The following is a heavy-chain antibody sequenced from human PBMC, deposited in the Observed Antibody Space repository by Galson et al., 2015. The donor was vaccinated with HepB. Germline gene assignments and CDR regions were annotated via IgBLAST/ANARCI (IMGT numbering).Heavy chain of an antibody. CDR1: GYTFRNYG. J-gene: IGHJ6*03. CDR2: ISPYNGHT. Sequence: SVKVSCKASGYTFRNYGLTWVRQAPGQGLEWLGWISPYNGHTDYAQKFQGRAALTTDTSTSTAYMELRSLTSDDTAVYFCARDAVLSAGSPPYYYYFYMDVWGKGTTVTVSS. D-gene: IGHD6-13*01. V-gene: IGHV1-18*01. CDR3: ARDAVLSAGSPPYYYYFYMDV.